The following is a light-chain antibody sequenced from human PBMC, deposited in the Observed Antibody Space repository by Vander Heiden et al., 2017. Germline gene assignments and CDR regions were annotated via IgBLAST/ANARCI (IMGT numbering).Light chain of an antibody. CDR3: EQHSTKT. CDR2: WAS. Sequence: SVLTQSPHALAVSLGERATINCKSSQSVLSSFNSKNHLAWFRQKPRQPPELLIYWASTRESGVPDRFSGSGSGTDFTLTISNMQAEDVAVYYCEQHSTKTFGQGTKVEIK. J-gene: IGKJ1*01. V-gene: IGKV4-1*01. CDR1: QSVLSSFNSKNH.